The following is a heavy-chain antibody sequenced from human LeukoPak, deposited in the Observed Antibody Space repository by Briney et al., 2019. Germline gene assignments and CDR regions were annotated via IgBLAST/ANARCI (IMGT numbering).Heavy chain of an antibody. D-gene: IGHD1-26*01. CDR3: AKKTIVGATVDAFDI. CDR2: ISSSGGTI. Sequence: GGSLRLSCAASGFTFSSYEMNWVRQAPGKGLEWVSYISSSGGTIYYADSVKGRFTISRDNAKSSLYLQMNSLRAEDTAVYYCAKKTIVGATVDAFDIWGQGTMVTVSS. V-gene: IGHV3-48*03. J-gene: IGHJ3*02. CDR1: GFTFSSYE.